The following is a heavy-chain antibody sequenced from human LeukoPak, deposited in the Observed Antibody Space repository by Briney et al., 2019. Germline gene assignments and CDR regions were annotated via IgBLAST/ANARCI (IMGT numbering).Heavy chain of an antibody. CDR1: GGSINDYY. J-gene: IGHJ4*02. CDR3: TRVSIHGDSDY. Sequence: PSETLSLTCTVSGGSINDYYWSWIRQSPGKGLEWIGYIYYTGRTKYNPSVQSRVTTSVDTSKNQFSLNLRSVTSADTAVYFCTRVSIHGDSDYWGQGTLVTVSS. V-gene: IGHV4-59*01. CDR2: IYYTGRT.